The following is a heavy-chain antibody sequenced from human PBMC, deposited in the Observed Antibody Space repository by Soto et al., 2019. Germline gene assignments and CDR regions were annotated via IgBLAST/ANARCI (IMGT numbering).Heavy chain of an antibody. J-gene: IGHJ5*02. D-gene: IGHD3-10*01. Sequence: QITLKESGPALVKPTQTLTLTCTFSGFSLSTSGEAVGWIRQPPGEALEWLARIYWDDDNRYNPTLKTRLTITKDTSKNQVVLTLTNMDPVDTATYYCAHYVSASPAGWFDPWGQGILVTVSS. CDR2: IYWDDDN. CDR1: GFSLSTSGEA. V-gene: IGHV2-5*02. CDR3: AHYVSASPAGWFDP.